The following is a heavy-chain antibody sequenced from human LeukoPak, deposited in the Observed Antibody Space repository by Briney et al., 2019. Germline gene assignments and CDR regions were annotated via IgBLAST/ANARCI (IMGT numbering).Heavy chain of an antibody. CDR3: AKGQGLNAPFDY. CDR2: ISGSGGST. V-gene: IGHV3-23*01. J-gene: IGHJ4*02. D-gene: IGHD3-22*01. CDR1: GFTFDSYA. Sequence: PGGSLRLSCAASGFTFDSYAMTWVRQAPGKGLEWVSGISGSGGSTYYADSVKGRFTISRDNSKNTLYLQMNSLRAEDTAVYYCAKGQGLNAPFDYWGQGTLVTVSS.